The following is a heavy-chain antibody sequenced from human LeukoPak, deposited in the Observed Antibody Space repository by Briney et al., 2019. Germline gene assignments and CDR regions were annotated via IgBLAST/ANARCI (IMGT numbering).Heavy chain of an antibody. CDR1: GFTFSDAA. V-gene: IGHV3-73*01. J-gene: IGHJ4*02. CDR3: AREKGSWSTDGHYFDY. D-gene: IGHD6-6*01. CDR2: TRSKANSYAT. Sequence: GGSLRLSCAASGFTFSDAAIHWVRQASGKGLEWVGRTRSKANSYATEHSASVKGRFTISRDDSKSTAFLQMNSLKTEDTAVYYCAREKGSWSTDGHYFDYWGQGTLVTVSS.